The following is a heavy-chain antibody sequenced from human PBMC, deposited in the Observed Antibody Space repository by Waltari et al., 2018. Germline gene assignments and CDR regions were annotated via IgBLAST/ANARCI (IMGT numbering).Heavy chain of an antibody. Sequence: EVQLVESGGGLVQPGRSLRLSCTGFGFTLGDYGVSWVRQAQGKGLEWVGFIRSKVYGGKTKDAASVRGRFTLSRDDSKSIAFLQMNGLRTEDTAVYYCTRGNFQWSSTLDYWGQGTLVNVSS. CDR3: TRGNFQWSSTLDY. D-gene: IGHD2-15*01. CDR1: GFTLGDYG. V-gene: IGHV3-49*04. CDR2: IRSKVYGGKT. J-gene: IGHJ4*02.